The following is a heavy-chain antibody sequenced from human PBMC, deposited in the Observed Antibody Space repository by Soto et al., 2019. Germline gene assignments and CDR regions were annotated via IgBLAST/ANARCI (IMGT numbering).Heavy chain of an antibody. J-gene: IGHJ2*01. V-gene: IGHV1-69*01. CDR2: IIPIFGTA. D-gene: IGHD2-15*01. Sequence: EKCSYKATGSALSSYPISWLRHAPGQGLEWMGGIIPIFGTANYAQKFQGRVTITADESTSTAYMELSSLRSEDTVVYYCLFESHVDPPYLLSFPRRRSFDL. CDR1: GSALSSYP. CDR3: LFESHVDPPYLLSFPRRRSFDL.